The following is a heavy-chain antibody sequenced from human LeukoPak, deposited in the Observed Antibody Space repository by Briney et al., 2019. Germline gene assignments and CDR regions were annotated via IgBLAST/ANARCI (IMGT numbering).Heavy chain of an antibody. D-gene: IGHD4-17*01. J-gene: IGHJ4*02. CDR1: GFTFSSYA. CDR2: ISGGGGTI. V-gene: IGHV3-23*01. CDR3: ARDSLLLNDYGDYGLFDY. Sequence: GGSLRLSCAASGFTFSSYAMSWVRQAPGKGLEWVSAISGGGGTIYYADSVKGRFTISRDNSKNTLYLQMNSLRAEDTAVYYCARDSLLLNDYGDYGLFDYWGQGTLVTVSS.